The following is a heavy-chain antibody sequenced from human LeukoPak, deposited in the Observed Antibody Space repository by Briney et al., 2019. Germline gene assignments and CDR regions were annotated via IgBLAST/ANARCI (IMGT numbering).Heavy chain of an antibody. CDR3: ARDARVSSTSRGHWFDP. CDR2: IIPILGIA. D-gene: IGHD2-2*01. CDR1: GGTFSSYT. V-gene: IGHV1-69*04. Sequence: ASVKVSCKASGGTFSSYTISWVRQAPGQGLEWKGRIIPILGIANYAQKFQGRVTITADKSTSTAYMELSSLRSEDTAVYYCARDARVSSTSRGHWFDPWGQGTLVTVSS. J-gene: IGHJ5*02.